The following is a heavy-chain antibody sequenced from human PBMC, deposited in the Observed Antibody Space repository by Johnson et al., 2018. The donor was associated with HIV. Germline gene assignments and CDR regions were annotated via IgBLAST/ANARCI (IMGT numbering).Heavy chain of an antibody. J-gene: IGHJ3*01. V-gene: IGHV3-30-3*01. CDR3: ARDRVLVAYASLDAFDL. D-gene: IGHD2-8*02. CDR1: GFTFNNYA. Sequence: QVQLVESGGGVVQPGRSLRLSCAASGFTFNNYAMHWVRQAPGKGLEWVAVISYDGSNKYFVDSVKGRFSISRDNTKNSLYLQMNSLRAEDTAVYYCARDRVLVAYASLDAFDLWGQGTIVTVSS. CDR2: ISYDGSNK.